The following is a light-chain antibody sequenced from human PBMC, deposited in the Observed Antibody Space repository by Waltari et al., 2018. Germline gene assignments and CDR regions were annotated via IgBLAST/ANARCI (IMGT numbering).Light chain of an antibody. Sequence: YELTQPPSVSVSPGQTANITCSGPKLGVKFVYWYQQKSGLAPVLVIYEDRKRPSGIPERFSGSPSENTATLTISGTQVMDEAHYYCQAWDSSTAVFGGGTKLNVL. CDR2: EDR. V-gene: IGLV3-1*01. CDR1: KLGVKF. J-gene: IGLJ2*01. CDR3: QAWDSSTAV.